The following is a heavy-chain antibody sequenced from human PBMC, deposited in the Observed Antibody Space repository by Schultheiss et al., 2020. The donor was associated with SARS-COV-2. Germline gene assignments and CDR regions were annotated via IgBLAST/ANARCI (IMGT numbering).Heavy chain of an antibody. CDR2: INHSGST. V-gene: IGHV4-34*01. J-gene: IGHJ4*02. Sequence: SQTLSLTCAVYGGSFSGYYWSWIRQPPGKGLEWIGEINHSGSTNYNPSLKSRVTISVDTSKNQFSLNLSSVTAADTAVYYCARHRRGSSIWYDYWGQGTLVTVSS. D-gene: IGHD6-13*01. CDR3: ARHRRGSSIWYDY. CDR1: GGSFSGYY.